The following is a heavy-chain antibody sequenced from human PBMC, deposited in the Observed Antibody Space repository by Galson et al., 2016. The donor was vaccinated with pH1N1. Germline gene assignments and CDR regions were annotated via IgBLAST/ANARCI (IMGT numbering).Heavy chain of an antibody. CDR3: ARRSAVAGVDY. D-gene: IGHD6-19*01. Sequence: QSGAEVKQPGESLKISCQGSGYSFSSHWIGWVRQMPGKGLEWMGIIYPGDSDTKYSPSFQGQVTFSADKPINTAYLQWSSLKASDTAMYFCARRSAVAGVDYWGQGTLVTVSS. J-gene: IGHJ4*02. CDR2: IYPGDSDT. CDR1: GYSFSSHW. V-gene: IGHV5-51*04.